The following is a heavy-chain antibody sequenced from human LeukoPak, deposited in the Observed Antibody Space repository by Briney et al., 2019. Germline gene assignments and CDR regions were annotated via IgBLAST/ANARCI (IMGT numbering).Heavy chain of an antibody. J-gene: IGHJ4*02. CDR1: GFTFSNFE. CDR3: ARTNYDFLTGFYSGIAY. CDR2: ISSTGTTI. V-gene: IGHV3-48*03. Sequence: GGSLRLSCAASGFTFSNFEMNWVRQAPGKGLKWVSYISSTGTTISYAGSVKGQFTISRDNAKNSLYLQMNSLRAEDTAVYYCARTNYDFLTGFYSGIAYWGQGTLVTVSS. D-gene: IGHD3-9*01.